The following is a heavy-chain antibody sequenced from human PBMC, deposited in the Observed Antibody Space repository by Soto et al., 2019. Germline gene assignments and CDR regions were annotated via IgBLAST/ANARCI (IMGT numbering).Heavy chain of an antibody. J-gene: IGHJ6*02. V-gene: IGHV4-31*02. CDR2: IYYSGST. Sequence: SETLSLTCTVSGGSISSGGYYWSWIRQHPGKGLEWIGYIYYSGSTYYNPSLKSRVTISVDTSKNQFSLKLSSVTAADTAVYYCARDNWNGGGHYYYYGMDVWGQGTTVTVSS. CDR3: ARDNWNGGGHYYYYGMDV. CDR1: GGSISSGGYY. D-gene: IGHD1-20*01.